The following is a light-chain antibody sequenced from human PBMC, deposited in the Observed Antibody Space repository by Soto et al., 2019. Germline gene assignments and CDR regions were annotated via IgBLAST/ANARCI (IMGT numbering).Light chain of an antibody. CDR3: QSYDSSLSGHVV. CDR1: SSNMGAGFD. J-gene: IGLJ2*01. V-gene: IGLV1-40*01. CDR2: GNY. Sequence: QPVLTQPPSVSGAPGQRVTISCTGSSSNMGAGFDVHWYQHLPGTAPKLLIYGNYNRPSGVPDRFSGSKSATSASLAITGLQAEDEAHYYCQSYDSSLSGHVVFGGGTKLTVL.